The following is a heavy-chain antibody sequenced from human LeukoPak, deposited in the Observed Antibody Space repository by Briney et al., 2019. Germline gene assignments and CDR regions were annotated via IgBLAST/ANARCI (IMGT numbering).Heavy chain of an antibody. D-gene: IGHD6-19*01. V-gene: IGHV3-74*01. J-gene: IGHJ4*02. Sequence: PGGSLRLSCAASGFTFTNYWMHWVRQAPGMGLVWVSRLPPDELDIIYADSVKGRFTISRDNSKNTLYLQMNSLRAEDTAVYYCARTPPGGSGWYYFDYWGQGTLVTVSS. CDR1: GFTFTNYW. CDR2: LPPDELDI. CDR3: ARTPPGGSGWYYFDY.